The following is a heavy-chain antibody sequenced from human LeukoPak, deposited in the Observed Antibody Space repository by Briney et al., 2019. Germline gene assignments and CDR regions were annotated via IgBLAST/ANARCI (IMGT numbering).Heavy chain of an antibody. D-gene: IGHD3-3*01. Sequence: PSETLSLTCTVSGYSISSGYYWGWIRQPPGKGLEWIGSVYHSGSSFYNTSLKSRVTISMDTSKNQFSLKLSSVTAADTAVYYCARIPHGETIFGRFLYYIDYWGQGTLVTVSS. CDR2: VYHSGSS. CDR3: ARIPHGETIFGRFLYYIDY. V-gene: IGHV4-38-2*02. CDR1: GYSISSGYY. J-gene: IGHJ4*02.